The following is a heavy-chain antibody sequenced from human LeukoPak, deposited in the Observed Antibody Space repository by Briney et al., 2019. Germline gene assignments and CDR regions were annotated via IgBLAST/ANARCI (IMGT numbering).Heavy chain of an antibody. D-gene: IGHD3-22*01. J-gene: IGHJ3*02. Sequence: GGSLRLSCAASGFTFSSYGMSWVRQAPGKGLEWVSGISNSGGGTDYADSVKGRFTISRDNSKNTLYLQMNGLRAEDTAVYYCAKDPFVMISGSRQYDAFDMWGQGTVVTVSS. V-gene: IGHV3-23*01. CDR2: ISNSGGGT. CDR1: GFTFSSYG. CDR3: AKDPFVMISGSRQYDAFDM.